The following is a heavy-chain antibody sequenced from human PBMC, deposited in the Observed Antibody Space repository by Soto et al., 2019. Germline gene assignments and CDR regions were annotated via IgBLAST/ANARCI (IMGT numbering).Heavy chain of an antibody. D-gene: IGHD2-2*01. J-gene: IGHJ5*02. Sequence: ASVKVSCKASGYTFTSYGISWVRQAPGQGLEGMGWISAYNGNTNYAQKLQGRVTMTRDTSTSTAYMEMRSLRSDDTAVYYCARVMRSVVVPAAKRGHWFDPWGQGTLVTVSS. V-gene: IGHV1-18*04. CDR2: ISAYNGNT. CDR3: ARVMRSVVVPAAKRGHWFDP. CDR1: GYTFTSYG.